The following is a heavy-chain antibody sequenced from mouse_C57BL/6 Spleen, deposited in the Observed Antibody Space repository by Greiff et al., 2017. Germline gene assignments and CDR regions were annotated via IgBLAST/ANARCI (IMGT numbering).Heavy chain of an antibody. D-gene: IGHD1-2*01. V-gene: IGHV1-50*01. CDR3: ATITTARGWFAY. CDR1: GYTFTSYW. J-gene: IGHJ3*01. Sequence: VQLQQPGAELVKPGASVKLSCKASGYTFTSYWMQWVKQRPGQGLEWIGEIDPSDSSTNYNPKFKGQATLTVDTSSSTAYMQLSSLTSEDSAVYYCATITTARGWFAYWGQGTLVTVSA. CDR2: IDPSDSST.